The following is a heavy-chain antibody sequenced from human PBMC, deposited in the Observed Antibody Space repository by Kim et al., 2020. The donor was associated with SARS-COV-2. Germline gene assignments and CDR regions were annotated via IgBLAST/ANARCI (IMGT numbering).Heavy chain of an antibody. J-gene: IGHJ4*02. CDR2: IKQDGSEK. D-gene: IGHD6-13*01. CDR1: GFTFSSYW. Sequence: GGSLRLSCAASGFTFSSYWMSWVRQAPGKGLEWVANIKQDGSEKYYVDSVKGRFTISRDNAKNSLYLQMNSLRAEDTAVYYCARFIAAAGRYYFDYWGQGTLVTVSS. CDR3: ARFIAAAGRYYFDY. V-gene: IGHV3-7*03.